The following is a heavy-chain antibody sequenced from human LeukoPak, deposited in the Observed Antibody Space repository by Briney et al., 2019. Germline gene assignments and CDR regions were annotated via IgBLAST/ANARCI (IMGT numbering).Heavy chain of an antibody. CDR1: GFTFSSYG. Sequence: PGGSLRLSCAASGFTFSSYGMHWVRQAPGKGLEWVAVISYDGSNKYYADSVEGRFTISRDNSKNTLYLQMNSLRAEDTAVYYCAKEYLDTSWGQGTLVTVSS. J-gene: IGHJ4*02. CDR3: AKEYLDTS. V-gene: IGHV3-30*18. CDR2: ISYDGSNK. D-gene: IGHD2-2*01.